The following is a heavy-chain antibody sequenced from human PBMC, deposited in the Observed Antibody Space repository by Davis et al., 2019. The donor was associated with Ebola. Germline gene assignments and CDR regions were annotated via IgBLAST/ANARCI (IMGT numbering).Heavy chain of an antibody. V-gene: IGHV1-18*01. CDR1: GYTFTSYG. D-gene: IGHD5-18*01. Sequence: ASVKVSCKASGYTFTSYGISWVRQAPGQGLEWMGWISAYNGNTNYAQKLQGRVTMTTDTSTSTAYMELRSLRSDDTAVYYCARDWGSYSYAGYYYYYYYMDVWGKGTTVTVSS. J-gene: IGHJ6*03. CDR2: ISAYNGNT. CDR3: ARDWGSYSYAGYYYYYYYMDV.